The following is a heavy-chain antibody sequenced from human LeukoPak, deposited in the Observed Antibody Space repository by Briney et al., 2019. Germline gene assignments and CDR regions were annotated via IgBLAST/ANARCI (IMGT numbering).Heavy chain of an antibody. J-gene: IGHJ4*02. CDR1: GYTFTGYY. CDR2: INPNSGGT. V-gene: IGHV1-2*06. D-gene: IGHD6-19*01. Sequence: ASVKVSCKASGYTFTGYYMHWVRQAPGQGLEWMGRINPNSGGTNYAQKFQGGVTMTRDTSISTAYMELSRLRSDDTAVYYCARRSSGWSEPYDYWGQGTLVTVSS. CDR3: ARRSSGWSEPYDY.